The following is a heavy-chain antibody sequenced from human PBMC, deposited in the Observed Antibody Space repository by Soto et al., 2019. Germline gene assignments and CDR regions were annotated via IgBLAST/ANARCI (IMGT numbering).Heavy chain of an antibody. CDR3: ARSLPFGYDYYMDV. CDR1: GFTFSSYW. J-gene: IGHJ6*03. V-gene: IGHV3-74*01. Sequence: GGSLRLSCAASGFTFSSYWIHWVRQAPGKGLVWVSRINSDGSSTTYADSVKGRFAISRDNAKNTLYLQMNSLRAEDTAVYYCARSLPFGYDYYMDVWGKGTTVTVSS. D-gene: IGHD3-16*01. CDR2: INSDGSST.